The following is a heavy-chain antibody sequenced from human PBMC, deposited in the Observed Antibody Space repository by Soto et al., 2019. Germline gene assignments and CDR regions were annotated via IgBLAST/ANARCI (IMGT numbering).Heavy chain of an antibody. Sequence: ASVKVSCKASGYTFTSYGISWVRQAPGQGLEWMGWISAYNGNTNYAQKLQGRLTMTTDTSTSTAYMELRSLRSDDTAMYYCARLAMYTSPDXWGQGTLVTVSX. CDR3: ARLAMYTSPDX. CDR2: ISAYNGNT. J-gene: IGHJ4*02. CDR1: GYTFTSYG. V-gene: IGHV1-18*01. D-gene: IGHD6-13*01.